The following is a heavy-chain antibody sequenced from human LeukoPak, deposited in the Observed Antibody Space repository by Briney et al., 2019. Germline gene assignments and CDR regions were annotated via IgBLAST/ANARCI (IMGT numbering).Heavy chain of an antibody. V-gene: IGHV4-30-4*01. J-gene: IGHJ4*02. CDR1: GGSISSGDYY. Sequence: SETLSLTCTVSGGSISSGDYYWSWIRQPPGKGLEWIGCSNYSGGTYYNPSLKSRVTMSVDTSKNQFSLKLSSVTAADTAVYYCARVASGYYLDYWGQGTLVTVSS. CDR3: ARVASGYYLDY. CDR2: SNYSGGT. D-gene: IGHD1-26*01.